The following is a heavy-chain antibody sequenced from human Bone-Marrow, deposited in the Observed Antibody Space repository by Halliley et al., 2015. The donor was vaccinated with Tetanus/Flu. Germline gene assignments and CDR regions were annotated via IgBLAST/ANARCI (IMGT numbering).Heavy chain of an antibody. CDR2: IYPGDSEP. J-gene: IGHJ4*02. D-gene: IGHD3-22*01. V-gene: IGHV5-51*01. Sequence: GMGIIYPGDSEPHYSPSFQGQVSISVDKSLSTAYLQWSSLQASDIGMYYCARQGGDSSDYDFDYWGQGTLVTVSS. CDR3: ARQGGDSSDYDFDY.